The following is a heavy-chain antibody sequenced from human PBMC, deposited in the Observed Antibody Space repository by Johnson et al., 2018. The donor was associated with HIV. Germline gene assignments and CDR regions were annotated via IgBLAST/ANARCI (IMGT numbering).Heavy chain of an antibody. CDR2: ISYDGSNK. CDR1: GFTFSSYA. J-gene: IGHJ3*02. D-gene: IGHD3-9*01. CDR3: ARVLTTRGAFDM. V-gene: IGHV3-30-3*01. Sequence: VHLVESGGGVVQPGRSLRLSCAASGFTFSSYAMHWVRQAPGKGLEWVAVISYDGSNKYYADSVKGRFTISRDNSKNTLYLQMNSLRAEDTAVYYCARVLTTRGAFDMWGQGTMVTVSS.